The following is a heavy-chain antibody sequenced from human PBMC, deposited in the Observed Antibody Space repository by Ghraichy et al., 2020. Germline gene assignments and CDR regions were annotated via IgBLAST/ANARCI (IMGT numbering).Heavy chain of an antibody. Sequence: GGSLRLSCAASGFAFSTYAIHYVRQAPGKGLEWVAVISYDGNNKYYADSVKGRFTFSRDNSKNTLYLEMNSLRVEDTAIYYCARDKGAWDHGNFYFKGLDVWGGGTAVTVSS. CDR1: GFAFSTYA. D-gene: IGHD2/OR15-2a*01. CDR3: ARDKGAWDHGNFYFKGLDV. V-gene: IGHV3-30*04. CDR2: ISYDGNNK. J-gene: IGHJ6*04.